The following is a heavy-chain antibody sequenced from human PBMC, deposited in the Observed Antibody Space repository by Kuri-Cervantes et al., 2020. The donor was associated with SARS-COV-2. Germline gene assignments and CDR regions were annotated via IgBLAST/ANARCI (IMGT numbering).Heavy chain of an antibody. CDR1: GFTFSSYW. V-gene: IGHV3-74*01. J-gene: IGHJ3*02. D-gene: IGHD6-13*01. CDR2: INSDWSST. Sequence: GESLKISCAASGFTFSSYWMHWVRQAPGKGLVWVSRINSDWSSTSYADSVTGRFTISRDNAKNTMYLQMNSLRAEDTAVYYCARGMDGYSSSWYSDTQAFDIWGQGTMVTVSS. CDR3: ARGMDGYSSSWYSDTQAFDI.